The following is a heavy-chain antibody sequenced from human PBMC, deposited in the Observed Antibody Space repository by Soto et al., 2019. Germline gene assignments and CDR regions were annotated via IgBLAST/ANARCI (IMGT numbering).Heavy chain of an antibody. D-gene: IGHD3-22*01. CDR3: ARDAGYSPYYYDSSGYNYAD. V-gene: IGHV3-23*01. CDR2: ISGSGGST. CDR1: GFTFSNYA. J-gene: IGHJ1*01. Sequence: GGSLRLSCAASGFTFSNYAMSWVRQAPGKGLEWVSTISGSGGSTYYADSVKGRFTMSRDNSENTLYLQMHSLRVEDTAVYYCARDAGYSPYYYDSSGYNYADWGQGTLVTVSS.